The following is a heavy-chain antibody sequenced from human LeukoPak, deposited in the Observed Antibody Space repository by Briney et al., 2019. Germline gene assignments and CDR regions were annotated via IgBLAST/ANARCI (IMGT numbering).Heavy chain of an antibody. Sequence: SETLSLTCTVSGGSISSYYWSWIRQPPGKGLEWIGFIYYSGYTNYNPSLKSRVTISIDTSKNQFSLTLTSVTAADRAVYYCARAAGIAASGGFDPWGQGTLVTVSS. J-gene: IGHJ5*02. CDR2: IYYSGYT. V-gene: IGHV4-59*01. CDR3: ARAAGIAASGGFDP. D-gene: IGHD6-13*01. CDR1: GGSISSYY.